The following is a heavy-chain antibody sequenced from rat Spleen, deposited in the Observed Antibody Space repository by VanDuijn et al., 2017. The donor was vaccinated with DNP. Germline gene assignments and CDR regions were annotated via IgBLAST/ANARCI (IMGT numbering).Heavy chain of an antibody. J-gene: IGHJ3*01. Sequence: QIQLQQSGAELAKPGSSVKTSCKASGYTFTSYYIAWIKRTTGQGLEYVGYIHTGSGDTTYNEKFKGRATLTLDKSSTTAFMQLNSLTPDDSAVYYCARGGDGVWFAYWGQGTLVTVSS. CDR3: ARGGDGVWFAY. CDR2: IHTGSGDT. D-gene: IGHD1-1*01. CDR1: GYTFTSYY. V-gene: IGHV1-43*01.